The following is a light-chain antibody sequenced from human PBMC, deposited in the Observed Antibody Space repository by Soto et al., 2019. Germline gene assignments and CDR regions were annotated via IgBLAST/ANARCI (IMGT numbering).Light chain of an antibody. CDR3: QQYNFWPPLT. CDR2: DAS. Sequence: EIVMTQSPATLSLSPGERATLSCRASQSVNSNLAGYRQKPGQAPRLLISDASTSATGVPARFSGSGSGTEFTLTISSLQSEDSGIYYCQQYNFWPPLTFGGGTKVEIK. CDR1: QSVNSN. V-gene: IGKV3-15*01. J-gene: IGKJ4*01.